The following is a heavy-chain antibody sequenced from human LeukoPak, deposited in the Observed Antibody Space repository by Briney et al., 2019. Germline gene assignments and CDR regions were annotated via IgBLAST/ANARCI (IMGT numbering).Heavy chain of an antibody. D-gene: IGHD3-22*01. CDR2: IYPGDADT. J-gene: IGHJ4*02. V-gene: IGHV5-51*01. Sequence: GESLKISCKGSGYSFTSYWTGWVRHMPGKGLEWRGDIYPGDADTRYSPSFQGQVTISADKSISTAYLQWSSLKASDTATYYCARQPGYYDSSGPAGYWGQGTLVTVSS. CDR3: ARQPGYYDSSGPAGY. CDR1: GYSFTSYW.